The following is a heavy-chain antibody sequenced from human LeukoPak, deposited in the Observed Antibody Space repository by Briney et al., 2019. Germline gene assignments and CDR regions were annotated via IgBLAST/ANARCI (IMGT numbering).Heavy chain of an antibody. Sequence: PGRSLRLSCAASGFTFSSYGMHWVRQAPGKGLEWVAVISYDGSNKYYADSVKGRFTISRDNSKNTLYLQMNSLRAEDTAVYYCAKDKYSSGWWAMDYWGQGTLVTVSS. CDR1: GFTFSSYG. CDR2: ISYDGSNK. D-gene: IGHD6-19*01. CDR3: AKDKYSSGWWAMDY. J-gene: IGHJ4*02. V-gene: IGHV3-30*18.